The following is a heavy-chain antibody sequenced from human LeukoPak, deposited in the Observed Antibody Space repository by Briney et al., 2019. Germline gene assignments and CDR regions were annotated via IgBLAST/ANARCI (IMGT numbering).Heavy chain of an antibody. CDR3: ARVLGATSPYGMDV. Sequence: ASVKVSCKAPGYTFTSYGISWVRQAPGQGLEWMGWISAYNGNTNYAQKLQGRVTMTTDTSTSTAYMELRSLRSDDTAVYYCARVLGATSPYGMDVWGQGTTVTVSS. D-gene: IGHD1-26*01. CDR2: ISAYNGNT. V-gene: IGHV1-18*01. CDR1: GYTFTSYG. J-gene: IGHJ6*02.